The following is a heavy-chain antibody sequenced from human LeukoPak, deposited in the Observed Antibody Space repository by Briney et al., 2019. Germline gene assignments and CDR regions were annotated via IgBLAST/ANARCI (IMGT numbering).Heavy chain of an antibody. J-gene: IGHJ4*02. CDR1: GVSISSHY. CDR3: ASAGNPHYFDF. CDR2: IYYTGST. Sequence: PSETLSLTCTVSGVSISSHYWSWIRQSPGKRLEWIGNIYYTGSTNYNLSLQSRVAISIDTSKNQFSLTLNSVTAADAAVYYCASAGNPHYFDFWGQGPLVTVSS. V-gene: IGHV4-59*11.